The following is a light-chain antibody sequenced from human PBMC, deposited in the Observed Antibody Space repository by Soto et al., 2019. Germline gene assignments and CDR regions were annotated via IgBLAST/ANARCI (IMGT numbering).Light chain of an antibody. Sequence: EIVLTQSPGTLSLSPGDRATVSCRASQSLSSNYLAWYQQKPGQAHKLLIYRASRRATDIPDRFSGSGSGTDFALTITRLEPADFAVYFCQQYDTFPRTFGQGTKVEIQ. CDR2: RAS. CDR1: QSLSSNY. J-gene: IGKJ1*01. V-gene: IGKV3-20*01. CDR3: QQYDTFPRT.